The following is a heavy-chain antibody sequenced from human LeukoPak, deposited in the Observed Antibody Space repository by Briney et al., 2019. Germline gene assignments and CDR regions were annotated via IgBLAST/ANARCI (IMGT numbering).Heavy chain of an antibody. V-gene: IGHV4-31*03. CDR3: ARALNYYGGKWFDP. Sequence: KPSQTLSLTCTVSGGSICSGGYYWSWIRQHPGKGLEWIGYIYYSGSTYYNPSLKSRVTISVDTSKNQFSLKLSSVTAADTAVYYCARALNYYGGKWFDPWGQGTLVTVSS. D-gene: IGHD3-10*01. CDR2: IYYSGST. CDR1: GGSICSGGYY. J-gene: IGHJ5*02.